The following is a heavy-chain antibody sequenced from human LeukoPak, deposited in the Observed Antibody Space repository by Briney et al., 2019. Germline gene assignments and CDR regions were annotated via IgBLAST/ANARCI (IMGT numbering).Heavy chain of an antibody. D-gene: IGHD3-16*01. CDR3: AKDGGYYYYYYMDV. Sequence: PGGSLRHSCAASGFTFSSYAMSWVRQAPGKGLEWVSAISGSGASTSYADSVKGRFTISRDNSKNTLYLQMNSLRAEDTAVYYCAKDGGYYYYYYMDVWGKGTTVTVSS. J-gene: IGHJ6*03. CDR1: GFTFSSYA. CDR2: ISGSGAST. V-gene: IGHV3-23*01.